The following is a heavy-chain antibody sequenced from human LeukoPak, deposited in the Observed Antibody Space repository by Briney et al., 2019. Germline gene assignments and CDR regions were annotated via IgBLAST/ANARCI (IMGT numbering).Heavy chain of an antibody. J-gene: IGHJ5*02. V-gene: IGHV3-33*01. CDR1: GFTFTIYG. CDR3: ARSLERDYSGSGSYYMNNWFDP. Sequence: PGRSLRLSCAASGFTFTIYGMHWVRQAPGKGLEWVAVIWYDGSKKYYADSVKGRFTISRDTSNNTLYLQMNSLRAEDTAVYYCARSLERDYSGSGSYYMNNWFDPWGQGTLVTVSS. D-gene: IGHD3-10*01. CDR2: IWYDGSKK.